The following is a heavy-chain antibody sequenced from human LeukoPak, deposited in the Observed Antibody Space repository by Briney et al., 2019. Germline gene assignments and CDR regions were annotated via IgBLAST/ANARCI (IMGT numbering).Heavy chain of an antibody. D-gene: IGHD2/OR15-2a*01. CDR1: GFIFSNAW. J-gene: IGHJ4*02. CDR3: TTEYYASGAPTPIDY. CDR2: IKSKADGGTT. Sequence: GGSLRLSCTASGFIFSNAWMSWVRQAPGKGLEWVGRIKSKADGGTTDYAAPVKGRFTIPKDDSKNTLYLQMNSLKSEDTAVYYCTTEYYASGAPTPIDYWGQGTLVTVSS. V-gene: IGHV3-15*01.